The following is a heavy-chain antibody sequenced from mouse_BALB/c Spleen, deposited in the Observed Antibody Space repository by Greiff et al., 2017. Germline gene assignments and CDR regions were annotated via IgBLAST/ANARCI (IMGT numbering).Heavy chain of an antibody. CDR3: ARVEAGNYGAMDY. CDR2: IDPANGNT. Sequence: VHVKQSGAELVKPGASVKLSCTASGFNIKDTYMHWVKQRPEQGLEWIGRIDPANGNTKYDPKFQGKATITADTSSNTAYLQLSSLTSEDTAVYYCARVEAGNYGAMDYWGQGTSVTVSS. CDR1: GFNIKDTY. J-gene: IGHJ4*01. D-gene: IGHD2-1*01. V-gene: IGHV14-3*02.